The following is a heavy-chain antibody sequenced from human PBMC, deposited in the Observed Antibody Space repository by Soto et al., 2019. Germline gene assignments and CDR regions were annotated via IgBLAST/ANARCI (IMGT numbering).Heavy chain of an antibody. Sequence: ASVKVSCKASGYTFTSYGISWVRQAPGLGLEWMGCISAYNGNTNYAQKLQGRVTMTTDTSTSTAYMELRSLRSDDTAVYYCARDLDIVVVVAATGGDAFDIWGQGTMVTVSS. V-gene: IGHV1-18*04. CDR2: ISAYNGNT. D-gene: IGHD2-15*01. J-gene: IGHJ3*02. CDR3: ARDLDIVVVVAATGGDAFDI. CDR1: GYTFTSYG.